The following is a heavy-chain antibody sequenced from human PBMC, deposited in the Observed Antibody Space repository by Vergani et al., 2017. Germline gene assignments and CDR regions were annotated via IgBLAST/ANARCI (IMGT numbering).Heavy chain of an antibody. J-gene: IGHJ1*01. D-gene: IGHD1-26*01. CDR3: ARSGATVFEYFQH. CDR1: GFTFSSYA. CDR2: ISYDGSNK. Sequence: VQLVESGGGVVQPGRSLRLSCAASGFTFSSYAMHWVRQAPGKGLEWVAVISYDGSNKYYADSVKGRFTISRDNSKNTLYLQMNSLRAEDTAVYYCARSGATVFEYFQHWGQGTLGTVSS. V-gene: IGHV3-30*04.